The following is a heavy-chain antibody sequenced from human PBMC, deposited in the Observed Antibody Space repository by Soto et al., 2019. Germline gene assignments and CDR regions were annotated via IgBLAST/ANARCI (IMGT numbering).Heavy chain of an antibody. CDR3: ARGDGYNPSFDY. V-gene: IGHV3-53*01. J-gene: IGHJ4*02. CDR2: IYSGGST. D-gene: IGHD5-12*01. CDR1: GFTVSSNY. Sequence: GGSLRLSCAASGFTVSSNYMSWVRRAPGKGLEWVSVIYSGGSTYYADSVKGRFTISRDNSKNTLYLQMNSLRAEDTAVYYCARGDGYNPSFDYWGQGTLVTVSS.